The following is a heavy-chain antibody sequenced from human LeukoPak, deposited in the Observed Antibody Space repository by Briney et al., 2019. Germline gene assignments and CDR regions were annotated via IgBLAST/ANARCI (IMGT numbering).Heavy chain of an antibody. CDR1: GFTFSSSA. CDR2: MYSGAT. J-gene: IGHJ6*02. Sequence: GGSLRLSCAASGFTFSSSAMGWVRQAPGKGLEWVSLMYSGATNYADSVKGRFTISRDNSKNTLFLEMNSLRVDDTAVYYCARAAGSALYYNYGMDVWGQGTTVTVSS. CDR3: ARAAGSALYYNYGMDV. V-gene: IGHV3-66*01. D-gene: IGHD1-26*01.